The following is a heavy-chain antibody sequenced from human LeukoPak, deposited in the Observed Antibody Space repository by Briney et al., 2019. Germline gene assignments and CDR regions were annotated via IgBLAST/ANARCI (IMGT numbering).Heavy chain of an antibody. CDR2: IYHGGST. CDR3: ARGAYGDYVYGDYFDY. Sequence: SQTLSLTCAVSGGSISSGGYSWNWNRQSPGKGLEWIGYIYHGGSTYYNPSLKSRVTISVDRSKNQFALKLTAVTAADTAVYYCARGAYGDYVYGDYFDYWGQGTLVTVSS. J-gene: IGHJ4*02. D-gene: IGHD4-17*01. V-gene: IGHV4-30-2*06. CDR1: GGSISSGGYS.